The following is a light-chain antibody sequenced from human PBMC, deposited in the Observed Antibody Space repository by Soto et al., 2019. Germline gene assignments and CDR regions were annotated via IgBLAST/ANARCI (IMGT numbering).Light chain of an antibody. V-gene: IGKV3-11*01. CDR3: HQRNNWPFT. J-gene: IGKJ3*01. Sequence: EIMLKQSPATLSLSPGERATLSCRASQSVNSYLAWYQQKPGQAPRLLIYDASNRATGIPARFSGSGSGTDFTLTISSLEPEDFAVYYCHQRNNWPFTFGPGTKVDI. CDR1: QSVNSY. CDR2: DAS.